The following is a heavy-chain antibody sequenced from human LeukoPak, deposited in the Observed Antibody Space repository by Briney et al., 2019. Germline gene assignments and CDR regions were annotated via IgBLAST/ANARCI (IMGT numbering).Heavy chain of an antibody. Sequence: GGSLRLSCAASGFTFSSYWMSWVRQAPGKGLEGVANIKQDGSEKDYVDSVKGRFTISRDNAKKLLYLQMNSLRAEDTAVYYCARWGRDIVVVPAASSAFYYHYYMDVWGKGTTVTISS. CDR2: IKQDGSEK. J-gene: IGHJ6*03. D-gene: IGHD2-2*01. CDR1: GFTFSSYW. CDR3: ARWGRDIVVVPAASSAFYYHYYMDV. V-gene: IGHV3-7*01.